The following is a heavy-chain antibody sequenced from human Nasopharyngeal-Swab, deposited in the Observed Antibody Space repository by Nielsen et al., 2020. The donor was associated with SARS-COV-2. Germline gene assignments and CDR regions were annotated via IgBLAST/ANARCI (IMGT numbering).Heavy chain of an antibody. CDR1: GFTFSSYA. D-gene: IGHD6-13*01. V-gene: IGHV3-23*01. J-gene: IGHJ4*02. CDR3: AKVLIAAAGTDFDY. CDR2: ISGSGGST. Sequence: GESLKISCAASGFTFSSYAMSWVRQAPGKGLEWVSAISGSGGSTYYADSVKGRFTISRDNSKNTLYLQMNSLRVEDTAVYYCAKVLIAAAGTDFDYWGQGTLVTVSS.